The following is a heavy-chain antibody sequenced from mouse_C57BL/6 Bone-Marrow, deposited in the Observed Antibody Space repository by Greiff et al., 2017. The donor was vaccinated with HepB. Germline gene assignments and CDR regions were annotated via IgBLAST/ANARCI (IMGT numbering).Heavy chain of an antibody. J-gene: IGHJ3*01. CDR3: ARVHRGFAY. CDR1: GYTFTSYW. CDR2: IDPSDSYT. V-gene: IGHV1-69*01. Sequence: QVQLKQPGAELVMPGASVKLSCKASGYTFTSYWMHWVKQRPGQGLEWIGEIDPSDSYTNYNQKFKGKSTLTVDKSSSTAYMQLSSLTSEDSAVYYCARVHRGFAYWGQGTLVTVSA.